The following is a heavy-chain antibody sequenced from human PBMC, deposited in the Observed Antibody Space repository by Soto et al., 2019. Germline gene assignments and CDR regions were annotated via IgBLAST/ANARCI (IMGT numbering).Heavy chain of an antibody. D-gene: IGHD3-3*01. Sequence: LRLSFVGTGLNFDDFAMHWVRQAPGKGLEWVSGITWNSRVLAYADSVKGRFTISRDNARNSLYLQMDSLRDEDTALYYCAKGRYDFWSPYYFDSWGQGTLVTVSS. CDR2: ITWNSRVL. J-gene: IGHJ4*02. V-gene: IGHV3-9*01. CDR1: GLNFDDFA. CDR3: AKGRYDFWSPYYFDS.